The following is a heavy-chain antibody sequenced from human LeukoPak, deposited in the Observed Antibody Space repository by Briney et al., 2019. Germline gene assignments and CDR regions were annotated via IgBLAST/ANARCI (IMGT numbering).Heavy chain of an antibody. CDR3: ARDVLRAFDV. Sequence: PSETLSLTCTVSGASISSYYWSWIRQPPGKGLEWIAYIYDIGSTNYNPSLKSRVTISVDTSKNQFSLRLSSLTAADTAIYYCARDVLRAFDVWGQGTMVTVSS. CDR2: IYDIGST. J-gene: IGHJ3*01. V-gene: IGHV4-59*01. CDR1: GASISSYY.